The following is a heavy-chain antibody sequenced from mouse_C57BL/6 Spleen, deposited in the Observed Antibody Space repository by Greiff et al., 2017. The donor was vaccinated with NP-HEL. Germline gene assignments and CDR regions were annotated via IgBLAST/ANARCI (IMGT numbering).Heavy chain of an antibody. Sequence: EVNLVESGGGLVQPGGSLKLSCAASGFTFSDYGMAWVRQAPRKGPEWVAFISNLAYSIYYADTVTGRFTISRENAKNTLYLEMSSLRSEDTAMYYCARQRAYYYGSTYWYFDVWGTGTTVTVSS. D-gene: IGHD1-1*01. CDR2: ISNLAYSI. J-gene: IGHJ1*03. V-gene: IGHV5-15*01. CDR1: GFTFSDYG. CDR3: ARQRAYYYGSTYWYFDV.